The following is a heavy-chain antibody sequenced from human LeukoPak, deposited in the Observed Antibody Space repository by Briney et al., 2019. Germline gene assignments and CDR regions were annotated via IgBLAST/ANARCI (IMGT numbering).Heavy chain of an antibody. V-gene: IGHV3-23*01. Sequence: GALRLSCAASGFTFSSYAMSWVRQAPGKGLEWVSAISCSGGSTYYADSGKGRFTISRDNSKNTLHLQLNSLTTEHTAVHYCAKGTDVGAPTDFDYWRQATMVTVSS. CDR2: ISCSGGST. CDR3: AKGTDVGAPTDFDY. J-gene: IGHJ4*02. D-gene: IGHD4-17*01. CDR1: GFTFSSYA.